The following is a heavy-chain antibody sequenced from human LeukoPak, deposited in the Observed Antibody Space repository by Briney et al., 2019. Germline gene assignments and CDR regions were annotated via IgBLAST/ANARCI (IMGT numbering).Heavy chain of an antibody. CDR1: GGSISSYY. CDR3: ARATHYGGNEYYFDY. D-gene: IGHD4-23*01. CDR2: IYTSGST. V-gene: IGHV4-4*07. Sequence: PSETLSLTCTVSGGSISSYYWSWIRQPAGKGLEWIGRIYTSGSTNYNPSLKSRVTISVDTSKNQFSLKLSSVTAADTAVYYCARATHYGGNEYYFDYWGQGTLVTVSS. J-gene: IGHJ4*02.